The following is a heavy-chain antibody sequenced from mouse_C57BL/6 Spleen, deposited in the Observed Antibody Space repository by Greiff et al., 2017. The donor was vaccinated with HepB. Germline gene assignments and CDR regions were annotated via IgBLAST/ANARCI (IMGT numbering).Heavy chain of an antibody. V-gene: IGHV2-9-1*01. CDR2: IWTGGGT. CDR1: GFSLTSYA. CDR3: ASEGGDYDAYAMDY. D-gene: IGHD2-4*01. Sequence: VKLMESGPGLVAPSQSLSITCTVSGFSLTSYAISWVRQPPGKGLEWLGVIWTGGGTNYNSALKSRLSISKDNSKSQVFLKMNSLQTDDTARYYCASEGGDYDAYAMDYWGQGTSVTVSS. J-gene: IGHJ4*01.